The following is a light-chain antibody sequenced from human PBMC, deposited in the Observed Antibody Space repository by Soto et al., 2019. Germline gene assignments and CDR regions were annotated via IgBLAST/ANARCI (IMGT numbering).Light chain of an antibody. V-gene: IGKV3-20*01. CDR3: EQYGSSPRT. CDR2: GAS. J-gene: IGKJ1*01. Sequence: EIVLTQSPGTLSLSPGERATLSCRASQSVGTYLAWYQQKPGQAPRLLIYGASTRATGIPARFSGSGSGTDFTLTISTLEPEDFAVYYCEQYGSSPRTFGQGTKVDIK. CDR1: QSVGTY.